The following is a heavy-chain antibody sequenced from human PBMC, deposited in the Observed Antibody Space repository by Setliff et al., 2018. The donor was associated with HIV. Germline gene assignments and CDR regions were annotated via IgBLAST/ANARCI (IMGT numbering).Heavy chain of an antibody. J-gene: IGHJ3*01. CDR2: LHYSGTT. CDR3: SSVLFHFGWLSTTHDAFDV. D-gene: IGHD3-9*01. V-gene: IGHV4-39*07. Sequence: PSETLSLTCNVSRGSISRSSHYWGWIRQSPGKGLEWIGSLHYSGTTYYNPSLKRRVTISVDTSMNQFSLNLTSVTAADTAVYFCSSVLFHFGWLSTTHDAFDVWGPGTLVTVSS. CDR1: RGSISRSSHY.